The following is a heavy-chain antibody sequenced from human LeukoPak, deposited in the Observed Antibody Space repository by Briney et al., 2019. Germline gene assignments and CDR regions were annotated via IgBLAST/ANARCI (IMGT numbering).Heavy chain of an antibody. CDR1: VYTFTSYD. Sequence: ASVTVSCKASVYTFTSYDIDWVRQATGQGREWMGLMNPNSGNTRYAQKFQGRVTMTRNNSLSTAYMELNSLRSEDTAVYYCARNPRSYSDFRSGYYNNWFDPWGQGTLVTVSS. CDR3: ARNPRSYSDFRSGYYNNWFDP. V-gene: IGHV1-8*01. J-gene: IGHJ5*02. D-gene: IGHD3-3*01. CDR2: MNPNSGNT.